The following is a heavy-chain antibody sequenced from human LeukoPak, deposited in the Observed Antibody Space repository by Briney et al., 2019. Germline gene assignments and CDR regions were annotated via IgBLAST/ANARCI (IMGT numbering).Heavy chain of an antibody. CDR3: ARHDRAAVGDWEFDP. CDR2: IDYSGKT. CDR1: GGSISSGGYH. J-gene: IGHJ5*02. D-gene: IGHD6-13*01. Sequence: SETLSLTCTVSGGSISSGGYHWSWIRQHPGKDLEWIGNIDYSGKTYYNPSLKSRITISIDTSEKQFSLKLSSVTAADTAVYYCARHDRAAVGDWEFDPWGQGTLVTVSS. V-gene: IGHV4-31*03.